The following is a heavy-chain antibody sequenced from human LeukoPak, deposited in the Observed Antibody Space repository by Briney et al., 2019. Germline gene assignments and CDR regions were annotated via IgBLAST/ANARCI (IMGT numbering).Heavy chain of an antibody. CDR2: ISSSSSYI. CDR1: GFTFSSYS. Sequence: GGSLRLSCAASGFTFSSYSMNWVRQAPGKGLEWVSSISSSSSYIYYADSVKGRFTISRDNAKNSLYLQMNSLRAEDTAVYYCAKFNGFGEAYYYYYGMDVWGQGTTVTVSS. J-gene: IGHJ6*02. D-gene: IGHD3-10*01. CDR3: AKFNGFGEAYYYYYGMDV. V-gene: IGHV3-21*04.